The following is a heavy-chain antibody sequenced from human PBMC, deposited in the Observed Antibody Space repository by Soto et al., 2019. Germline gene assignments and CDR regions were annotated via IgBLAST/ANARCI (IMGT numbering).Heavy chain of an antibody. J-gene: IGHJ3*02. Sequence: LRLSCAASGFTVSSYSMSWVRQAPGKGLEWVSAISGGGDVTYYADSVEGRFTISRDNSKNTLYLQMNSLRAEDTAVYYCAYCSGGSCYSGAFDIWGPGTMVTVSS. CDR1: GFTVSSYS. CDR2: ISGGGDVT. V-gene: IGHV3-23*01. D-gene: IGHD2-15*01. CDR3: AYCSGGSCYSGAFDI.